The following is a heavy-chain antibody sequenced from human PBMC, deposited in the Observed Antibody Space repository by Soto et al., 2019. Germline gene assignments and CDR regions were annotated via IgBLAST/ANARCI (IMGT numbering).Heavy chain of an antibody. V-gene: IGHV3-23*01. CDR1: GFTFSSYA. CDR2: ISGSGGST. J-gene: IGHJ4*02. Sequence: GGSLRLSCAASGFTFSSYAMSWVRQAPGKGLEWVSVISGSGGSTNYADSVKGRFTISRDTSKNTLYLQMNSLRAEDTAVYYCAKDRYCSSTSCHQAFYYWGQGTLVTVSS. CDR3: AKDRYCSSTSCHQAFYY. D-gene: IGHD2-2*01.